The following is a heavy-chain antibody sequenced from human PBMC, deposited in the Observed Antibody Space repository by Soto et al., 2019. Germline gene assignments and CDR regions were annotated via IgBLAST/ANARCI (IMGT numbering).Heavy chain of an antibody. V-gene: IGHV4-61*08. Sequence: SETLSLTCTVSGGSISSGGYYWSWIRQHPGKGLEWIGYIYHSGSTDYNPSLNSRVTMSVDTSKNQFSPRLNSVTAADTAVYLCARVHGTREDYWGHGTLVTVSS. CDR2: IYHSGST. CDR1: GGSISSGGYY. J-gene: IGHJ4*01. CDR3: ARVHGTREDY. D-gene: IGHD2-8*01.